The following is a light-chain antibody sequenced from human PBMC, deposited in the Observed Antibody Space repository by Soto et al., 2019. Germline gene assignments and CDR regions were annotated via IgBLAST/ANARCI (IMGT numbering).Light chain of an antibody. CDR1: QRISRW. CDR2: DAS. V-gene: IGKV1-5*01. J-gene: IGKJ2*01. CDR3: QQYVNYPYT. Sequence: DIQMTQSPSTLSPSVGDRVAITCRASQRISRWLAWYQQKPGKTPKLLIYDASSLASGVPSRFSGSGSGTEFTLTISSLQPDDFVTYYCQQYVNYPYTFGQGTKLEIK.